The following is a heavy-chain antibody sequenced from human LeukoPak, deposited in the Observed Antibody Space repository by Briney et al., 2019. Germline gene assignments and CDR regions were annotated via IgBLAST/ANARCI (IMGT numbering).Heavy chain of an antibody. D-gene: IGHD7-27*01. Sequence: SGTLSLTCAVSGGSISSSNWWCWVRQPPGKGLEWIGEIYHSGSTNYNPSLKSRVTISVDKSKNQFSLKLSSVTAADTAVYYCARAVTGDHLNWFDPWGQGTLVTVSS. CDR3: ARAVTGDHLNWFDP. CDR1: GGSISSSNW. V-gene: IGHV4-4*02. CDR2: IYHSGST. J-gene: IGHJ5*02.